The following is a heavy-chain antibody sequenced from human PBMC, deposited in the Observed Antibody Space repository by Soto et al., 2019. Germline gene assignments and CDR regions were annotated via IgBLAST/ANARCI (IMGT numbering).Heavy chain of an antibody. D-gene: IGHD2-21*02. J-gene: IGHJ4*02. V-gene: IGHV4-31*03. CDR3: ARDTCGDCFSFDY. CDR2: IYYSGST. CDR1: GGSISSGGYY. Sequence: QVQLQESGPGLVKPSQTLSLTCTVSGGSISSGGYYWSWFRQHTGKGLEWIGYIYYSGSTYYNPSLKSRVTISVDTSKNQFSLKLSSVTAADTAVYYCARDTCGDCFSFDYWGQGTLVTVSS.